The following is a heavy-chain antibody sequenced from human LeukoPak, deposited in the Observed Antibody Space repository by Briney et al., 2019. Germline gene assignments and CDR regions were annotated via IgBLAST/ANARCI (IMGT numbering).Heavy chain of an antibody. Sequence: PSETLSLTCTVSGGSISSYYWSWIRQPPGKGLEWIGYIYYSGSTNYNPSLKSRVTISVDTSKNQFSLKLSSVTAADTAVYYCARHGIVGATPNFDYWGRGTLVTVSS. CDR1: GGSISSYY. CDR2: IYYSGST. J-gene: IGHJ4*02. D-gene: IGHD1-26*01. V-gene: IGHV4-59*08. CDR3: ARHGIVGATPNFDY.